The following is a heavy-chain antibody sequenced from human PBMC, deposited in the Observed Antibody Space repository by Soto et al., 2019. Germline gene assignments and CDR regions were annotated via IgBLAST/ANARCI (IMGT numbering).Heavy chain of an antibody. J-gene: IGHJ5*02. CDR2: ISYDGSNK. CDR1: GFTFSSYG. V-gene: IGHV3-30*18. CDR3: AKDRARALDP. Sequence: QVQLVESGGGVVQPGRSLRLSCAASGFTFSSYGMHWVRQAPGKGLEWVAVISYDGSNKYYADSVKGRFTISRYNSKNTLYLQMNSLSAEDAAVSYCAKDRARALDPWGQGTLVTVSS.